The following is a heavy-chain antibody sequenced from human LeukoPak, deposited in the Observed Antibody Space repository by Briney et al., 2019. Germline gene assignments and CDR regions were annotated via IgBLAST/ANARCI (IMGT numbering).Heavy chain of an antibody. J-gene: IGHJ4*02. D-gene: IGHD3-10*01. Sequence: SETLFLTCTGSGGSINSYYWGLVRQPAPNALHLIGRIYPTGTTNYSPSFKSRLTMSLDTSKNQFSLKLRSVTAADTAVYYCGRQGYTASYYFVDYWSQGTLVTVSS. CDR3: GRQGYTASYYFVDY. V-gene: IGHV4-4*07. CDR2: IYPTGTT. CDR1: GGSINSYY.